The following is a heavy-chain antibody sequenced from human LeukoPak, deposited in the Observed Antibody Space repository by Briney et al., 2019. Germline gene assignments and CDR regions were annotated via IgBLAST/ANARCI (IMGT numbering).Heavy chain of an antibody. J-gene: IGHJ4*02. CDR1: GFTFSNYN. D-gene: IGHD1-26*01. CDR3: ARRGYHDYSGFDY. Sequence: PGGSLRLSCAASGFTFSNYNMNWVRQAPGKGLEWVSSFSRGDTYIHYADSVKGRFTISRDNAKNSLYLQMKSLRAEDTAVYYCARRGYHDYSGFDYWGQGTLVTVSS. CDR2: FSRGDTYI. V-gene: IGHV3-21*01.